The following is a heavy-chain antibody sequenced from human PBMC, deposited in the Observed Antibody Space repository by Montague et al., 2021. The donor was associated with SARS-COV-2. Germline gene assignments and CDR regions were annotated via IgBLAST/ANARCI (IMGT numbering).Heavy chain of an antibody. CDR2: IYYSGST. Sequence: SETLSLTCTDSGDSISHSSYYWGWIRQPPGKGLEWIGSIYYSGSTYYNPSLKSRVTISVDTSKNQVSLKLNSVTAADTAVYYCARVRQWLVPFDYWGQGTLVTVSS. J-gene: IGHJ4*02. CDR3: ARVRQWLVPFDY. V-gene: IGHV4-39*07. D-gene: IGHD6-19*01. CDR1: GDSISHSSYY.